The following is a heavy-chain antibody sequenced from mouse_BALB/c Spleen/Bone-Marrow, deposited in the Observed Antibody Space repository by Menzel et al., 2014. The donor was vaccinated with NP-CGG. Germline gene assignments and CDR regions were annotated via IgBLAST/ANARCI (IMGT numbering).Heavy chain of an antibody. CDR1: GFDFSRYW. Sequence: EVKVVESGGGLVQPGGSLKLSCAASGFDFSRYWMSWVRQAPGKGLEWIGEINPDSSTINYTPSLKDKFIISRDSAKNTLYLQMSKVRSEVTALYSCARHNYYGNLFVWGAGTTVTVSS. CDR3: ARHNYYGNLFV. CDR2: INPDSSTI. D-gene: IGHD1-1*01. V-gene: IGHV4-1*02. J-gene: IGHJ1*01.